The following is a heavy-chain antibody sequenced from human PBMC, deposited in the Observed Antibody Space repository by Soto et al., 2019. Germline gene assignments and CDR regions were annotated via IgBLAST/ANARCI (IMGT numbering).Heavy chain of an antibody. V-gene: IGHV4-59*01. CDR2: IYYSGST. Sequence: SETLSLTSTVSGGSISSNYWSWIRQPPGKGLEWIGYIYYSGSTNYNPSRKRRVTISVDTSKNQFSLKLSSVTAADTSVYYCARGGPMWSSGWRFDYWGQGTLVTVSS. CDR3: ARGGPMWSSGWRFDY. CDR1: GGSISSNY. J-gene: IGHJ4*02. D-gene: IGHD6-19*01.